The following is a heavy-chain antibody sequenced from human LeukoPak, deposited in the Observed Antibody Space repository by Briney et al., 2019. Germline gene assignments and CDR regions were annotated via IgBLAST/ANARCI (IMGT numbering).Heavy chain of an antibody. CDR1: GFTFSSYA. J-gene: IGHJ4*02. CDR2: ISASGGST. V-gene: IGHV3-23*01. D-gene: IGHD3/OR15-3a*01. CDR3: AIGPRQTRGLSTY. Sequence: GGSLRLSCAASGFTFSSYAMSWVRQPPGEGVEGVSVISASGGSTYYADSVKGHFTISRDNSKNRLFLQMNSLRAEDTVMYYCAIGPRQTRGLSTYWGQGTLVTVSS.